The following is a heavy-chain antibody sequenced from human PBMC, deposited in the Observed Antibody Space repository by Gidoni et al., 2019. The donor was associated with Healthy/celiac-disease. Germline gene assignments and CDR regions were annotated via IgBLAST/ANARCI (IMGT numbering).Heavy chain of an antibody. CDR3: AKESYSSGWPFDY. J-gene: IGHJ4*02. CDR1: GFTFSSYA. V-gene: IGHV3-23*01. Sequence: EVQLLESGGGLVQPGGYLRLSCAASGFTFSSYAMSWVRQAQGKGLEWVSAISGSGGSTYYADSVKGRFTISRDNSKNTLYLQMNSLRAEDTAVYYCAKESYSSGWPFDYWGQGTLVTVSS. D-gene: IGHD6-19*01. CDR2: ISGSGGST.